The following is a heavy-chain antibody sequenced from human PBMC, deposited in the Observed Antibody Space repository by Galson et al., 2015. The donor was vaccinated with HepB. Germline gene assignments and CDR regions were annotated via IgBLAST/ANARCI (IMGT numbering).Heavy chain of an antibody. D-gene: IGHD5-12*01. J-gene: IGHJ4*02. Sequence: SLRLSCAASGFTFSSYGMHWVRQAPGKGLEWVAVIWYDGSNKYYADSVKGRFTISRDNSKNTLYLQMNSLRAEDTAVYYCARGDIVATITGEFDYWGQGTLVTVSS. CDR3: ARGDIVATITGEFDY. V-gene: IGHV3-33*01. CDR1: GFTFSSYG. CDR2: IWYDGSNK.